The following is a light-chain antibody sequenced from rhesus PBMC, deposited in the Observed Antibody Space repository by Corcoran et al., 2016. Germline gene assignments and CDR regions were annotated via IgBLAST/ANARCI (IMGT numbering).Light chain of an antibody. CDR1: QGIGTY. J-gene: IGKJ2*01. CDR3: LQYNSFPFT. Sequence: DIQMTQSPSSLSASVGDRVTITCRASQGIGTYLNWYHQSPGKAPKRRIDVASSLERGVPSRFSGSGSGTDFTLTISSLQPEDFATYYCLQYNSFPFTFGQGTNVEIK. V-gene: IGKV1-43*01. CDR2: VAS.